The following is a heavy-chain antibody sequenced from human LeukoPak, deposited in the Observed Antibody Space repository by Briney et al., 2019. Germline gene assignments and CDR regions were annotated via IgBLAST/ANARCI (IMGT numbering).Heavy chain of an antibody. J-gene: IGHJ4*02. D-gene: IGHD2-2*01. V-gene: IGHV3-74*01. CDR3: VRGGCSSAGCGRGFDY. Sequence: GGSLRLSCAASGFTFGNYWMHWVRQAPGKGLVWVSRIHSDGCQTTYADSLKGQFTISRDNAKNTLYLQINSLRADDTAVYFCVRGGCSSAGCGRGFDYWGQGTQVIVSS. CDR2: IHSDGCQT. CDR1: GFTFGNYW.